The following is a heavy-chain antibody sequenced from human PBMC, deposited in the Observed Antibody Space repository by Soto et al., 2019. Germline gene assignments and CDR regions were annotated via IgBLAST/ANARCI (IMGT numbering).Heavy chain of an antibody. CDR2: MNPNSGNT. CDR1: GYTFTSYD. V-gene: IGHV1-8*01. J-gene: IGHJ3*02. D-gene: IGHD2-2*01. CDR3: ASLYCSSTSCYPDI. Sequence: ASVKVSCKASGYTFTSYDINWVRQATGQGLEWMGWMNPNSGNTGYAQKFQGRVTMTRNTSISTAYMELSSLRSEDTAVYYCASLYCSSTSCYPDIWGQGTMVTVSS.